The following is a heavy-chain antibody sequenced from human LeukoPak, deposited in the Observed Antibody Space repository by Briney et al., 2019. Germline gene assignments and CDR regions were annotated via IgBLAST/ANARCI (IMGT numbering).Heavy chain of an antibody. CDR2: IFSNDNT. D-gene: IGHD6-19*01. CDR3: ARDEQWLGFDY. CDR1: GFTVTNNY. V-gene: IGHV3-66*03. Sequence: GGSLRLSCAASGFTVTNNYMCWVRQAPGKGLEWVSVIFSNDNTYHADSVKGRFAISRDTSKNTLYLQMSSLRAEDTAVYYCARDEQWLGFDYWGQGTLVTVSS. J-gene: IGHJ4*02.